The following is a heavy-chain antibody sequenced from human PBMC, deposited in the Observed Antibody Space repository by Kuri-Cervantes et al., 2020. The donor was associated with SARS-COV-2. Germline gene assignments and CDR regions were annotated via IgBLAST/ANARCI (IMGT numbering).Heavy chain of an antibody. D-gene: IGHD1-1*01. Sequence: GESLKISCAASGFTFSSYAMSWVRQAPGKGLEWVSYISSSGSTIYYADSVKGRFTLSRDNAKNMLFLQMNSLRAEDTAVYYCVRDGDHWNFDYWGQGTLVTVSS. CDR1: GFTFSSYA. V-gene: IGHV3-48*04. CDR3: VRDGDHWNFDY. CDR2: ISSSGSTI. J-gene: IGHJ4*02.